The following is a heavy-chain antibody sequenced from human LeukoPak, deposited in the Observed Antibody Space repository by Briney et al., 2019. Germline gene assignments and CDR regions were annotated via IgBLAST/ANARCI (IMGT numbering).Heavy chain of an antibody. V-gene: IGHV4-34*01. CDR1: GGSFSGYY. Sequence: SETLSLTCAVDGGSFSGYYWNWVRQSPRRGLEWIGESNHYGRSNYNPSLGSRVTISVDTSRNQFSLKLRSVTAADTAVYYCARGLIGTDNWFDPWGQGTLVTVSS. D-gene: IGHD1-26*01. CDR3: ARGLIGTDNWFDP. CDR2: SNHYGRS. J-gene: IGHJ5*02.